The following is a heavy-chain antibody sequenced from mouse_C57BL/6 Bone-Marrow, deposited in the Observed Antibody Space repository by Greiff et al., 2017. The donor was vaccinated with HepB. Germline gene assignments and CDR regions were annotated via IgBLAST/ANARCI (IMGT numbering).Heavy chain of an antibody. D-gene: IGHD2-1*01. CDR2: ISNGGGST. CDR3: ARPYGKDAMDY. Sequence: EVKLVESGGGLVQPGGSLKLSCAASGFTFSDYYMYWVRQTPEKRLEWVAYISNGGGSTYYPETVKGRFTISRDNAKNTLYLQMSRLKSEDTAMYYCARPYGKDAMDYWGQGTSVTVSS. V-gene: IGHV5-12*01. CDR1: GFTFSDYY. J-gene: IGHJ4*01.